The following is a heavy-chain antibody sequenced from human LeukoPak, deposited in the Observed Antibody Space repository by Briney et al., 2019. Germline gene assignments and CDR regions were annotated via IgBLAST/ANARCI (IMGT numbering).Heavy chain of an antibody. CDR1: GLTFSNYW. V-gene: IGHV3-7*01. D-gene: IGHD1-26*01. CDR2: VNEDGSAK. J-gene: IGHJ4*02. Sequence: GGSLRLSCVVSGLTFSNYWMIWVRQAPGKGLESVAIVNEDGSAKYYLDSVKGRFTISRDNARNSLYLQMNSLRDEDTAVYYCATSGNYYLKYWGQGTLVTVSS. CDR3: ATSGNYYLKY.